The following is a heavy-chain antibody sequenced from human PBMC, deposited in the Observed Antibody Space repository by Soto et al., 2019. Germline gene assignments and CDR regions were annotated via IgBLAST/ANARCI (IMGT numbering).Heavy chain of an antibody. CDR2: IYWDDDK. D-gene: IGHD3-16*01. CDR3: AHIPNYYQYDWFDP. Sequence: QKTLKESGPTLVKPTQTLTLTCTFSGFSLTTRGVGVGWIRQPQGKALECLALIYWDDDKRYSPSLQSRLSITKDTSKNHVVLTMTNVDPVDTATYYCAHIPNYYQYDWFDPWGQGPLVSVSS. V-gene: IGHV2-5*02. J-gene: IGHJ5*02. CDR1: GFSLTTRGVG.